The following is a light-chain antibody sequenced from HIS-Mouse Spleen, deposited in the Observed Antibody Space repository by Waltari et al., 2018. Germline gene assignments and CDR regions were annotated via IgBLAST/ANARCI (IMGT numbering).Light chain of an antibody. V-gene: IGLV2-14*01. Sequence: QSALTQPASVSGSPGQSITISCTGTSSDVGGYNYVPWYQQHPVKAPKPMIYEVSNRPSGVSNRFSGSKSGNPASLTISGLQAEDEADYYCSSYTSSSTVVFGGGTKLTVL. CDR3: SSYTSSSTVV. CDR2: EVS. CDR1: SSDVGGYNY. J-gene: IGLJ2*01.